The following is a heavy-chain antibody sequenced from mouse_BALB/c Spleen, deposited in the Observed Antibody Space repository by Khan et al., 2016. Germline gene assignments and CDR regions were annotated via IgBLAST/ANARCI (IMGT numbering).Heavy chain of an antibody. CDR3: ARFYYGSSYWYFDV. D-gene: IGHD1-1*01. CDR1: GYTFTNYW. J-gene: IGHJ1*01. Sequence: QVQLQQSGAELVRPGTSVKISCKASGYTFTNYWLGWVKQRPGHGLEWIGDIYPGGGYTNYNEKFKGKATLTADTSSSTAYMQLSSLTSEESAVYFCARFYYGSSYWYFDVWGAGTTVTVSS. V-gene: IGHV1-63*02. CDR2: IYPGGGYT.